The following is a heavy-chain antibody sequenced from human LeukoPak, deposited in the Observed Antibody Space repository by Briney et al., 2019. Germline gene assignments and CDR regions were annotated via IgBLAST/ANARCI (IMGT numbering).Heavy chain of an antibody. Sequence: GGSLRLSCAASGFTFRSYSMNWVRQAPGKGLEWVSSISSSSSYMYYADSVKGRFTISRDNARNSLYLQMDNLRAEDTGVYYCARDFYDGFALDYWGQGTLVTVSS. V-gene: IGHV3-21*03. J-gene: IGHJ4*02. CDR1: GFTFRSYS. CDR2: ISSSSSYM. CDR3: ARDFYDGFALDY. D-gene: IGHD2/OR15-2a*01.